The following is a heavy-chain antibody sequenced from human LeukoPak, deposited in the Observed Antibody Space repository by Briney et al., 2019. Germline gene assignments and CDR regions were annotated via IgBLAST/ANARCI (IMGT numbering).Heavy chain of an antibody. CDR1: GFTLSDYS. V-gene: IGHV3-48*01. D-gene: IGHD5-24*01. CDR2: IGIDSGNT. CDR3: ARDYKYAFDN. Sequence: GRSLRLSCAASGFTLSDYSMNWVRQAPGPGLEWFSYIGIDSGNTNYENSVKGRLTISGDKAKISLYLQMNSLRVEDTAVYYCARDYKYAFDNWGQGTLVTVSS. J-gene: IGHJ4*02.